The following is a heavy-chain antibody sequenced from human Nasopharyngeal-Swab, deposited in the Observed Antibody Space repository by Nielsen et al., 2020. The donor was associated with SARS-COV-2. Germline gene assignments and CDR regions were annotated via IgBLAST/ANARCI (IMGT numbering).Heavy chain of an antibody. CDR2: ISYDGSNK. V-gene: IGHV3-30-3*01. CDR3: ARAGGSYFDL. Sequence: GGSLRLSCAASGFTFSSYAMHWVRQAPGKGLEWVAVISYDGSNKYYADSVKGRFTISRDNSKNTLYLQMNSLRAEDTAVYYCARAGGSYFDLWGRGTLVTVS. J-gene: IGHJ2*01. D-gene: IGHD2-15*01. CDR1: GFTFSSYA.